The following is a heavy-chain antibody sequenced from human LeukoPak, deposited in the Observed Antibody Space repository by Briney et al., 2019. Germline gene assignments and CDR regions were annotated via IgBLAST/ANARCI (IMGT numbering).Heavy chain of an antibody. Sequence: GESLKISCQTSGYSFNTFMIAWVRQAPGRGLEWMGLVYPLDSATRYGPSFQGQVTLSADKSTSSAFLQWDSLKASDTAMYYCVRHNTGADYWGQGTLVTVSS. V-gene: IGHV5-51*01. J-gene: IGHJ4*02. CDR2: VYPLDSAT. D-gene: IGHD1-14*01. CDR3: VRHNTGADY. CDR1: GYSFNTFM.